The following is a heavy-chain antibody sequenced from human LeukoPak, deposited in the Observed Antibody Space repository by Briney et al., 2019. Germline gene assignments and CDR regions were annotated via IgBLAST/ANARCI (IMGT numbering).Heavy chain of an antibody. J-gene: IGHJ3*02. V-gene: IGHV4-38-2*01. CDR3: ARGGRYYDFWSGYYGKDAFDI. Sequence: PSETLSLTCAVSGYSISSGYYWGWIRQPPGKGLEWIGSIYHSGSTYYNPSLKSRVTISVDTSKNQFSLKLSSVTAADTAVYYCARGGRYYDFWSGYYGKDAFDIWGQGTMVTVSP. CDR2: IYHSGST. CDR1: GYSISSGYY. D-gene: IGHD3-3*01.